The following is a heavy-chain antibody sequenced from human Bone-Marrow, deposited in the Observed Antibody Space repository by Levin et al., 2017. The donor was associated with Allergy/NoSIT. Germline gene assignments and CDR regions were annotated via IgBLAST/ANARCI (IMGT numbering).Heavy chain of an antibody. Sequence: GGSLRLSCAASGFNFNEYAMHWVRQAPGKGLEWVSSISWNGNTIAYADSVKGRFTMSRDNAKNSLYLQMNSLRVEDTALYYCAKDIAAVGGWFSSDWYGGDDNAMDVWGQGTTVTVSS. CDR1: GFNFNEYA. CDR2: ISWNGNTI. CDR3: AKDIAAVGGWFSSDWYGGDDNAMDV. D-gene: IGHD6-19*01. V-gene: IGHV3-9*01. J-gene: IGHJ6*01.